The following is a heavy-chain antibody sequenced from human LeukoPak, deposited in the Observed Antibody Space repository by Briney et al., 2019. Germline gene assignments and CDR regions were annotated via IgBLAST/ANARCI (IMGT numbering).Heavy chain of an antibody. CDR1: GGSISSYY. V-gene: IGHV4-59*08. D-gene: IGHD4-23*01. J-gene: IGHJ4*02. CDR2: IYYSGST. Sequence: SETLSLTCTVSGGSISSYYWSWIRQPPGKGLEWIGYIYYSGSTNYNPSLKSRVTISVDTSKNQFSLKLSSVTAADTAVYYCARHYGGNSFDYWGQGTLVTVSS. CDR3: ARHYGGNSFDY.